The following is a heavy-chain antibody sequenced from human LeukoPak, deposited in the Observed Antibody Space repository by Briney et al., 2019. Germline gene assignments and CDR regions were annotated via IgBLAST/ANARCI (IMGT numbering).Heavy chain of an antibody. CDR1: GGSISSYY. Sequence: PSETLPLTCTVSGGSISSYYWSWIRQPAGKGLEWIGRIYTSGSTNYNPSLKGRVTMSVDTSKNQFSLKLSSVTAADTAVYYCARGYYDFWSGNNWFDPWGQGTLVTVSS. J-gene: IGHJ5*02. D-gene: IGHD3-3*01. CDR3: ARGYYDFWSGNNWFDP. CDR2: IYTSGST. V-gene: IGHV4-4*07.